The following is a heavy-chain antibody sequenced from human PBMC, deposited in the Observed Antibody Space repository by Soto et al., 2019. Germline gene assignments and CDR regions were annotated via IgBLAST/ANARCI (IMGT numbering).Heavy chain of an antibody. Sequence: SETLSLTCTVSGGSISNGYYYWSWVRQNPGKGLEWIGHIYHSGRTYYNPSLKSRVSISIDTSKNQFSLHLSSVTAADTAVYYCARWVEVSLEYFDSWGQGNPVNRSS. D-gene: IGHD2-15*01. J-gene: IGHJ4*02. CDR1: GGSISNGYYY. V-gene: IGHV4-31*03. CDR2: IYHSGRT. CDR3: ARWVEVSLEYFDS.